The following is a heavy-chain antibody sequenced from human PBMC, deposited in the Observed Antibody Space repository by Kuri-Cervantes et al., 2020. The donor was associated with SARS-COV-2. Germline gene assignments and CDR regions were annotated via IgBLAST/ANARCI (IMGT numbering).Heavy chain of an antibody. CDR3: TRNELVYYYYGMDV. D-gene: IGHD2-8*02. J-gene: IGHJ6*02. V-gene: IGHV3-49*04. Sequence: GESLKISCTASGFTFGDYAMSWVRQAPGKGLEWVGFIRSKAYGGTTEYAASVKGRFTISRDDSKSIAYLQMNSLKTEDKAVYYCTRNELVYYYYGMDVWGQGTTVTVSS. CDR2: IRSKAYGGTT. CDR1: GFTFGDYA.